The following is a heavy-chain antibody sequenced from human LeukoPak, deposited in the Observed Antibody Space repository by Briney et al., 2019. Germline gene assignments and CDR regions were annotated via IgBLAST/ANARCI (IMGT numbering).Heavy chain of an antibody. Sequence: PSETLSLTCAVYGGSFSGYYWSWIRQPPGKGLEWIGEINHSGSTNYNPSLKSRVTISVDTSKNQFSLKLSSVTAADTAVYYCARLSGSRYSGSGSLDYWGQGTLVTVSS. D-gene: IGHD3-10*01. CDR2: INHSGST. J-gene: IGHJ4*02. CDR1: GGSFSGYY. CDR3: ARLSGSRYSGSGSLDY. V-gene: IGHV4-34*01.